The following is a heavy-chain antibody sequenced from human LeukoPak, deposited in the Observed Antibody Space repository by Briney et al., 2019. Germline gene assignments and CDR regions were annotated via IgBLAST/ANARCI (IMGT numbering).Heavy chain of an antibody. V-gene: IGHV5-51*01. CDR2: IYPGDSDT. J-gene: IGHJ4*02. D-gene: IGHD3-10*01. CDR1: GYSFTSYW. CDR3: ARHYYYGSGSYHGAFDY. Sequence: GESLKISCKGSGYSFTSYWIGWVRQMPGKGLEWMGIIYPGDSDTRYSPSFQGQVTISADKSISTAYLQWSSLKAPDTAMYYCARHYYYGSGSYHGAFDYWGQGTLVTVSS.